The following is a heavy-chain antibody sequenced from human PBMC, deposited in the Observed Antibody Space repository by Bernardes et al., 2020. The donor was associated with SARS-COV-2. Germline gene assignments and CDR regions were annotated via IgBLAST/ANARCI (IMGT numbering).Heavy chain of an antibody. D-gene: IGHD1-26*01. J-gene: IGHJ3*02. CDR3: ARGPWGATQDAFDI. CDR2: IYSSGST. V-gene: IGHV4-4*07. CDR1: GGSISSQY. Sequence: SEPLYLTCTVFGGSISSQYWSWIRQPAGKGLELIGRIYSSGSTNYNPSLRSRVTMSVDTSKNQLSLKLSSVTAADTAIYYCARGPWGATQDAFDIWGQGTTVTVSS.